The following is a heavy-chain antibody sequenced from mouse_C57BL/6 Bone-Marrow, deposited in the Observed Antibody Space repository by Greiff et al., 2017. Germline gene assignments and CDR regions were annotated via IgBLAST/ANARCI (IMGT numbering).Heavy chain of an antibody. CDR2: IDPSDSET. Sequence: QVQLQQPGAELVRPGSSVKQSYKTSGYTFTSYWMHWVKQRPIQGLEWIGNIDPSDSETHYNQKFKDKATLTVDKSSTTAYMQLSSLTSEDSAVYYCARLPDYWGQGTTLTVSS. CDR3: ARLPDY. CDR1: GYTFTSYW. J-gene: IGHJ2*01. V-gene: IGHV1-52*01.